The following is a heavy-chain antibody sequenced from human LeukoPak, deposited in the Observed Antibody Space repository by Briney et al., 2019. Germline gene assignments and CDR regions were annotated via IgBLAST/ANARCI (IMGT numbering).Heavy chain of an antibody. J-gene: IGHJ4*02. CDR3: ARGPVRGVTPYYFDY. CDR1: GFTFSSYS. V-gene: IGHV3-48*01. D-gene: IGHD3-10*01. Sequence: GGSLRFSCAASGFTFSSYSMNWVRQAPGKGLEWVSYISSSSSTIYYADSVKGRFTISRDNAKNSLYLQMNSLRAEDTAVYYCARGPVRGVTPYYFDYWGQGTLVTVSS. CDR2: ISSSSSTI.